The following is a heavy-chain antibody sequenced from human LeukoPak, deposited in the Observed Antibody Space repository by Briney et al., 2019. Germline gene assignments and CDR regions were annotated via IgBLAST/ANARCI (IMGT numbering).Heavy chain of an antibody. CDR2: INAGNGNT. V-gene: IGHV1-3*01. Sequence: ASVKVSCTASGYTFTSYAMHWVRQAPGQRLEWMGWINAGNGNTKYSQKFQGRVTITRDTSASTAYMELSSLRSEDTAVYYCARDQGILRYFLFWGQGTLVTVSS. D-gene: IGHD3-9*01. CDR1: GYTFTSYA. CDR3: ARDQGILRYFLF. J-gene: IGHJ4*02.